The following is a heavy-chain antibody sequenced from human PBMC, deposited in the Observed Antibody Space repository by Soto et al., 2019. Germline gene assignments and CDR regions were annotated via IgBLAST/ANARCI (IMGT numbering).Heavy chain of an antibody. V-gene: IGHV3-48*03. CDR2: ITSSGSPM. D-gene: IGHD2-8*01. Sequence: EVQLVESGGGLVQPGGSLRLSCAASGFTFSEYEMSWVRQAPGKGLEWLSYITSSGSPMYYADSVKGRFTMSRDNARNSLSVLMNSLRAEDTAVSYCARLHCTTQNFSDNHYYGMDVWGQGTTVTVSS. CDR1: GFTFSEYE. J-gene: IGHJ6*02. CDR3: ARLHCTTQNFSDNHYYGMDV.